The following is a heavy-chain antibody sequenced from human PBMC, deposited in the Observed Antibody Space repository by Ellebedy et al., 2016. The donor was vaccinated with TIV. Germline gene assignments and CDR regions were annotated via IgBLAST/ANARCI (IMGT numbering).Heavy chain of an antibody. V-gene: IGHV3-23*01. CDR2: IGGTGGTT. D-gene: IGHD1-7*01. J-gene: IGHJ4*02. CDR1: GISLRSYA. CDR3: AKLPVAYNWNYADDY. Sequence: PGGSLRLSCAASGISLRSYAMSLVRQAPGKGLEWVSTIGGTGGTTYYRESVKGRFTVSRDTSRNTLYLQMSSLRAEDTAVYYCAKLPVAYNWNYADDYWGQGTLVTVSS.